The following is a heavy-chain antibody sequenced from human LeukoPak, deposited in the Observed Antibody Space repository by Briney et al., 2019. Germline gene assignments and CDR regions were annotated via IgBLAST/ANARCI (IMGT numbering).Heavy chain of an antibody. Sequence: GSLRLSCAASGFTFSSYAMRWVRQAPGKGLEWVSGISGSGGDTYYADSVKGRFTISRDNSKNTLYLQMNILRAEDSAVYYCAKVFRSGDLFVSDSWGQGTLVTVSS. CDR3: AKVFRSGDLFVSDS. V-gene: IGHV3-23*01. D-gene: IGHD4-17*01. J-gene: IGHJ4*02. CDR1: GFTFSSYA. CDR2: ISGSGGDT.